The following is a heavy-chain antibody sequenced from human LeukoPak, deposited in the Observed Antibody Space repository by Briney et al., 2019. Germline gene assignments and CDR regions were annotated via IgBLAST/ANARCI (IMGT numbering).Heavy chain of an antibody. D-gene: IGHD3-22*01. J-gene: IGHJ3*02. CDR1: GYTFTRYW. CDR2: IYPGDSDT. V-gene: IGHV5-51*01. Sequence: GESLKISCKGSGYTFTRYWIGWVRQMPGKGLEWMGIIYPGDSDTRYSPSFQGQVTISADKSISTAYLQWSSLKASDTAMYYCASAGNSSTYFYFSAFDIWGQGTMVTVSS. CDR3: ASAGNSSTYFYFSAFDI.